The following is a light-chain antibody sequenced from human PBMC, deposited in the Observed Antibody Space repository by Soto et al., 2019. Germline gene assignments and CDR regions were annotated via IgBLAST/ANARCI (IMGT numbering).Light chain of an antibody. V-gene: IGKV3-15*01. J-gene: IGKJ4*01. CDR1: QSVGSN. Sequence: EIIMTQSPATLSVSPGERATLSCRTSQSVGSNLAWYQHRPGQAPRIIIYDASTRATGIPARFSGSGSGTEFTLTISGLQSEDFAVYYCQQYDNWPPLTFGGGTKVEIK. CDR2: DAS. CDR3: QQYDNWPPLT.